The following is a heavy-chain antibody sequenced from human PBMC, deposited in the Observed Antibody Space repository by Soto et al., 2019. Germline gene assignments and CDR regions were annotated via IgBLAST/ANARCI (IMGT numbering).Heavy chain of an antibody. D-gene: IGHD6-13*01. J-gene: IGHJ6*02. CDR1: GGTFSDYA. CDR2: IIPMFATT. Sequence: SVTVSCKAAGGTFSDYALIWVRQATGQGLEWMGGIIPMFATTNYAQKFQGRVTITADDSATTAHMELSSLKSEDTAVYYCARGRGIGFSSTWNIYWYYNMDVWGQGTTVTVS. V-gene: IGHV1-69*13. CDR3: ARGRGIGFSSTWNIYWYYNMDV.